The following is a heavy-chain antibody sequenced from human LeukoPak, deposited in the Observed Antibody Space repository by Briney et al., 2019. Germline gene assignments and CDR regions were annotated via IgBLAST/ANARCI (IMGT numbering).Heavy chain of an antibody. CDR1: GYNFMSHG. CDR3: ARDRYEDSSGYYGY. CDR2: ISGDSSNT. D-gene: IGHD3-22*01. Sequence: EASVKVSCKASGYNFMSHGISWVRQAPGQGLEWMGWISGDSSNTNYAQRLQGRVTMTTDTSTSTAYMELRSLRSDDTAVYYCARDRYEDSSGYYGYWGQGTLVTVSS. V-gene: IGHV1-18*01. J-gene: IGHJ4*02.